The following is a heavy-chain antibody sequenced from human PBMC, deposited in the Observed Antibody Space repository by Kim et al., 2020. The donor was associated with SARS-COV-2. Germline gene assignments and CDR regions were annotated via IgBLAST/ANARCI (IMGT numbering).Heavy chain of an antibody. V-gene: IGHV3-23*01. J-gene: IGHJ4*02. D-gene: IGHD1-1*01. CDR1: GFTFSSYA. CDR3: AKVLNPMEQYDNFDY. CDR2: ISGSGGST. Sequence: GGSLRLSCAASGFTFSSYAMSWVRQAPGKGLEWVSAISGSGGSTYYADSVKGRFTISRDNSKNTLYLQMNSLRAEDTAVYYCAKVLNPMEQYDNFDYWGQGTLVTVSS.